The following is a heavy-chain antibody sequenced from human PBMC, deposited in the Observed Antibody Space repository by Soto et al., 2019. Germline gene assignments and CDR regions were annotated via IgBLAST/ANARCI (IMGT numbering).Heavy chain of an antibody. V-gene: IGHV4-31*03. CDR2: IYYTGSA. Sequence: SETLSLTCTVSGGSISSGCYYWSWIRQNPGKGQEWIGYIYYTGSAYYNPSLKSRVTISVDTSENQLSLKLRSVTAADTAVYYCVRASENYDILTGYRYYFDYWGQGTLVTVSS. D-gene: IGHD3-9*01. CDR1: GGSISSGCYY. J-gene: IGHJ4*02. CDR3: VRASENYDILTGYRYYFDY.